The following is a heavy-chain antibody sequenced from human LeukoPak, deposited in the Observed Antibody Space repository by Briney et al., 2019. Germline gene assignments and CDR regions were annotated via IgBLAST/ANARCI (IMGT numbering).Heavy chain of an antibody. V-gene: IGHV3-15*01. J-gene: IGHJ4*02. D-gene: IGHD5-18*01. Sequence: GGSLRLSCAASGFTFSNAWMSWVRQAPGKGLEWVDRIKSKTDGGTTDYAAPVKGRFTISRDDSKNTLYLQMNSLKTEDTAVYYCTTEGGYSYGYGYWGQGTLVTVSS. CDR1: GFTFSNAW. CDR3: TTEGGYSYGYGY. CDR2: IKSKTDGGTT.